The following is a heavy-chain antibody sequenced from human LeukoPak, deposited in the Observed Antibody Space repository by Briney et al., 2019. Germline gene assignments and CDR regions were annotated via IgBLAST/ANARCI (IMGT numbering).Heavy chain of an antibody. Sequence: GASVKVSCKASGYTFTSYCMHWVRQAPGQGLEWMGIINPSGGSTSYAQKFQGRVTMTRDTSTSTVYMELSSLRSEDTAVYYCARDPSPYAGNYYFDYWGQGTLVTVSS. D-gene: IGHD4-23*01. V-gene: IGHV1-46*01. J-gene: IGHJ4*02. CDR3: ARDPSPYAGNYYFDY. CDR2: INPSGGST. CDR1: GYTFTSYC.